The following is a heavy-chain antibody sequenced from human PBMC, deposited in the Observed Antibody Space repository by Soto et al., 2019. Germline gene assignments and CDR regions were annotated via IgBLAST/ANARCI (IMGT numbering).Heavy chain of an antibody. D-gene: IGHD3-9*01. J-gene: IGHJ6*02. CDR1: GYTFTSYY. V-gene: IGHV1-2*04. CDR3: ARAPYYDILSCSPAALGYYYYGMDV. CDR2: INPNSGGT. Sequence: ASVKVSCKASGYTFTSYYMHWVRQAPGQGLEWMGWINPNSGGTNYAQKFQGWVTMTRDTSISTSYMELSRLRSDDTAVYYCARAPYYDILSCSPAALGYYYYGMDVWGQGTTVTVSS.